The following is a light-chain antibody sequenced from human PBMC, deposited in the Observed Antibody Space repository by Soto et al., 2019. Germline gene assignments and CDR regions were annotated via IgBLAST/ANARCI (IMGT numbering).Light chain of an antibody. V-gene: IGKV3-20*01. CDR1: QSVSSSY. J-gene: IGKJ2*01. CDR2: GAS. Sequence: EIVLTQSPGTLSLSPGERATLSCRASQSVSSSYLAWYQQKPGQAPRLPIYGASSRATGIPDRFSGSGSGTDFSLTISRLEPEDFAVYYCHQYDNAPQTYGQGTKVDIK. CDR3: HQYDNAPQT.